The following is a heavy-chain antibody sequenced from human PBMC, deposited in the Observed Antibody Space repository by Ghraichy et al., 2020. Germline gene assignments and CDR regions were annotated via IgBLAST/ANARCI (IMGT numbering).Heavy chain of an antibody. D-gene: IGHD1-1*01. CDR2: IGWDGKNT. CDR3: TKEVGTIWFEY. Sequence: GGSLRLSCAASGFTFDRYSLHWVRQAPGKGLEWVSLIGWDGKNTFYADSVKGRFTISRDNRKNVLYLQMNSLRPEDTALYYCTKEVGTIWFEYWGQGTRVTVS. V-gene: IGHV3-43*01. CDR1: GFTFDRYS. J-gene: IGHJ4*02.